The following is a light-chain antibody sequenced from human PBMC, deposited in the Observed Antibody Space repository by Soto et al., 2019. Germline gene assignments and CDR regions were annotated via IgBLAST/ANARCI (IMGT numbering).Light chain of an antibody. Sequence: EIVMTQSPATLSVSPGERATLSCRASQSVSSNLAWYQQKPGQAPRLLIYGVSTRATGVPVRFSGSGSGTEFTLTVNSLQSEDFAVYYCQQYNNWPRTFGQGTKVDIK. CDR1: QSVSSN. J-gene: IGKJ1*01. CDR3: QQYNNWPRT. CDR2: GVS. V-gene: IGKV3-15*01.